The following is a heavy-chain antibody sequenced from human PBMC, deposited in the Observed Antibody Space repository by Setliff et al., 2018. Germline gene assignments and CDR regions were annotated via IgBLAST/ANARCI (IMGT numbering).Heavy chain of an antibody. CDR3: VGGVVVIAFPGH. CDR2: IYHSGST. J-gene: IGHJ4*02. D-gene: IGHD2-21*01. CDR1: GGSISSSNYY. V-gene: IGHV4-39*01. Sequence: ETLSLTCNVSGGSISSSNYYWGWIRQPPGRGLEWIGNIYHSGSTYYNPSLKTRVTISVDTSKNQFSLRLSSVTAADTAVYYCVGGVVVIAFPGHWGQGNLVTVS.